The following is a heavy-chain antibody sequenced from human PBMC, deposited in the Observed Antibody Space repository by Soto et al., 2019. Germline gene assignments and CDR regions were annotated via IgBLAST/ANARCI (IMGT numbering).Heavy chain of an antibody. CDR1: GGTFSSYA. J-gene: IGHJ2*01. Sequence: QVQLVQSGAEVKKPGSSVKVSCKASGGTFSSYAISWVRQAPGQGLAWMGGIIPIFGTANYAQKFQGRVTITAYESTSTAYMELSSLRSEDTAVYYCASGVYYDSSGYPPYWYFDLWGRGTLVTVSS. D-gene: IGHD3-22*01. CDR2: IIPIFGTA. CDR3: ASGVYYDSSGYPPYWYFDL. V-gene: IGHV1-69*01.